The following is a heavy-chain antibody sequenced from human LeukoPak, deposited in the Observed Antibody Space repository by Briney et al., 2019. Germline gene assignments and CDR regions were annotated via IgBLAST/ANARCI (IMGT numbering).Heavy chain of an antibody. CDR1: GYTFTGYY. V-gene: IGHV1-2*02. CDR3: ARDIGDYDFWSGYLSWFDP. CDR2: INPNSGGT. Sequence: ASVKVSFKASGYTFTGYYMHWVRQAPGQGLEWMGWINPNSGGTNYAQKFQGRVTMTRDTSISTAYMELSRLRSDDTAVYYCARDIGDYDFWSGYLSWFDPWGQGTLVTVSS. D-gene: IGHD3-3*01. J-gene: IGHJ5*02.